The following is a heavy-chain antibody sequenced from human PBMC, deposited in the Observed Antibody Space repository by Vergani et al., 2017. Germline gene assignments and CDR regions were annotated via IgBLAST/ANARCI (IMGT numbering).Heavy chain of an antibody. J-gene: IGHJ4*02. Sequence: QVQMQESGPGLVKTSETLSLTCSASGAPISYWCWSWLRQPAGKGLEWVGLLCPSGSTNYKPSLKSRVTMSIDRSKNQFSRKLTSVTSADTAVYYCATGAGPFDIWGQGTLVTVSS. CDR3: ATGAGPFDI. CDR1: GAPISYWC. V-gene: IGHV4-4*07. D-gene: IGHD7-27*01. CDR2: LCPSGST.